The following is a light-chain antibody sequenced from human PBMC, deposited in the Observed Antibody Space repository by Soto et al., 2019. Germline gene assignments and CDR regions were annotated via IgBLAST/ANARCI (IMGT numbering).Light chain of an antibody. Sequence: IVLTQSPGTLSLSPGERATLSCRASQTINNNYLAWYQQKPGQTPRLLVNAASNRATGIPDRFSGGGSGTDFTLTISSLEPEDFAVYYCQQFGLPPHTFGQGTRVEIK. CDR1: QTINNNY. CDR2: AAS. J-gene: IGKJ2*01. V-gene: IGKV3-20*01. CDR3: QQFGLPPHT.